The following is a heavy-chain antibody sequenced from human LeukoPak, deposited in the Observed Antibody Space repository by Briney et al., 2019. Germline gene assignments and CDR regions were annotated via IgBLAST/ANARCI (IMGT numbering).Heavy chain of an antibody. V-gene: IGHV4-59*01. J-gene: IGHJ4*02. CDR3: ARGLPGARWYYFDY. CDR1: GGSISSYY. Sequence: SETLSLTCTVSGGSISSYYWSWLRQPPGKGLEWIGYIYYSGRTNYNPSLKSRVSISGDTSKNQFSLKLSSVTAADTAVYYCARGLPGARWYYFDYWGQGTLVTVSS. CDR2: IYYSGRT. D-gene: IGHD2-2*01.